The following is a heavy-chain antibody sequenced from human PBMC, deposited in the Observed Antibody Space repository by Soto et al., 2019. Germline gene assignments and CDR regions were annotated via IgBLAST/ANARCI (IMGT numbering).Heavy chain of an antibody. CDR2: ISAYNGNT. CDR3: ARDLYYYDSSDFPHWFAP. D-gene: IGHD3-22*01. J-gene: IGHJ5*02. Sequence: ASVKVSCKASGYTFTDYGISWVRQAPGQGLEWMGWISAYNGNTNYVQKLQGRVTMTTDTSTRTAYMELRSLRSDDTAVYYCARDLYYYDSSDFPHWFAPWGQGTLVTVSS. CDR1: GYTFTDYG. V-gene: IGHV1-18*01.